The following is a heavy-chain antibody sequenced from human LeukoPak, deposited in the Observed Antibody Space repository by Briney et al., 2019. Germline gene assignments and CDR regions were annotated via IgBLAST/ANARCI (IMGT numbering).Heavy chain of an antibody. CDR2: ISYDGKNE. V-gene: IGHV3-30*03. Sequence: GGSLRLSCAASGFAFSNYGMHWVRQAPGKGLGWVATISYDGKNEYYEDSVKGRVTISRDNSKSTLYLEMNSLRAEATAVYYCASDGRRVGSTTSSYFDYWGQGTLVTVSS. CDR3: ASDGRRVGSTTSSYFDY. J-gene: IGHJ4*02. CDR1: GFAFSNYG. D-gene: IGHD1-26*01.